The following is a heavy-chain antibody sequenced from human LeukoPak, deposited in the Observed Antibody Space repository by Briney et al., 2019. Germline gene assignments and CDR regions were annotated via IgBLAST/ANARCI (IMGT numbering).Heavy chain of an antibody. Sequence: GGSLRLSCAASGFTFSDYYMSWIRQAPGKGLEWVSYISSSGSTIYYADSVKGRFTISRDNAKNSLYLQMNSLRAEDMAVYYCARGVDYYENSGTIDYWGQGTLVTVSS. CDR2: ISSSGSTI. CDR3: ARGVDYYENSGTIDY. J-gene: IGHJ4*02. V-gene: IGHV3-11*04. D-gene: IGHD3-22*01. CDR1: GFTFSDYY.